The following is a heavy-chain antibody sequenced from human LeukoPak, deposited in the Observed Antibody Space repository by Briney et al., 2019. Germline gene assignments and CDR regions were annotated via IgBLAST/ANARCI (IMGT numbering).Heavy chain of an antibody. D-gene: IGHD2-2*01. CDR2: ISGDIGST. Sequence: ASVKVSCKASGYTFTSYGISWVRQAPGQGLEWMGWISGDIGSTNYAQKLQGRVTMTTDTSTTTAYMELRSLRSDDSAIYYCAREDTRRGSRGYFDYWGPRTLVTVSS. V-gene: IGHV1-18*01. J-gene: IGHJ4*02. CDR1: GYTFTSYG. CDR3: AREDTRRGSRGYFDY.